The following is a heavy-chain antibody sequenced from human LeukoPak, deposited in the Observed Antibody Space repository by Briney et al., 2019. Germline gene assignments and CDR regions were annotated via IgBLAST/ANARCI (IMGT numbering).Heavy chain of an antibody. D-gene: IGHD3-22*01. V-gene: IGHV3-43*02. CDR2: ISGDGGST. J-gene: IGHJ4*02. CDR1: GFTFDDYA. CDR3: AKGGYYDSSGYD. Sequence: GGSLRLSCAASGFTFDDYAMHWVRQAPGKGLEWVSLISGDGGSTYYADSVKGRFTISRDNSKNSLYLQMNSVRTEDTALYYCAKGGYYDSSGYDWGQGTLVTVSS.